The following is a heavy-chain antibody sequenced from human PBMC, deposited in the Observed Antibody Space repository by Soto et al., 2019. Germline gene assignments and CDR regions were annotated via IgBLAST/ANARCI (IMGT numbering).Heavy chain of an antibody. J-gene: IGHJ3*01. Sequence: GGSLRLSCAASGFIFTNYAMNWVRQAPGKGLELVSVIGGRGNSAYYADSVQGRFTISRDNSKNTLSLQMSSLTADDTAIYYCVREGRGSFDFWGRGTMVTVSS. CDR2: IGGRGNSA. CDR1: GFIFTNYA. V-gene: IGHV3-23*01. CDR3: VREGRGSFDF. D-gene: IGHD5-12*01.